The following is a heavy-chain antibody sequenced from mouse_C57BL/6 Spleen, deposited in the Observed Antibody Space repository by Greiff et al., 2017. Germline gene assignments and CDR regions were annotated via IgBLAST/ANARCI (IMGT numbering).Heavy chain of an antibody. CDR2: ISGGGGNT. D-gene: IGHD2-5*01. CDR1: GFTFSSYT. Sequence: EVQLVESGGGLVKPGGSLKLSCAASGFTFSSYTMSWVRQTPEKRLEWVATISGGGGNTYYPDSVKGRFTISRDNAKNTLYLQMSSLRSEDTALYYCASAYYSNYLYWYFEVWGTGTTVTVSS. V-gene: IGHV5-9*01. CDR3: ASAYYSNYLYWYFEV. J-gene: IGHJ1*03.